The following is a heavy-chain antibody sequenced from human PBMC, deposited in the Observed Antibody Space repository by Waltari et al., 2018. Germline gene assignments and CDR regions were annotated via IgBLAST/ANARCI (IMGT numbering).Heavy chain of an antibody. J-gene: IGHJ4*02. CDR2: IRSKAYGGTT. CDR1: GFTFGDYA. Sequence: RLSCTASGFTFGDYAMSWVRQAPGKGLEWVGFIRSKAYGGTTEYAASVKGRFTISRDDSKSIAYLQMNSLKTEDTAVYYCASFTTKTHWGQGTLVTVSS. D-gene: IGHD1-1*01. CDR3: ASFTTKTH. V-gene: IGHV3-49*04.